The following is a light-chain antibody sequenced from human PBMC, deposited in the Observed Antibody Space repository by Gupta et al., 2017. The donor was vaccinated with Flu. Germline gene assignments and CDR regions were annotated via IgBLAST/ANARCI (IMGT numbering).Light chain of an antibody. V-gene: IGLV1-51*01. CDR1: RSDVGKNY. CDR2: DNN. CDR3: GIWDSSLSTPWV. J-gene: IGLJ1*01. Sequence: QSVLTQPPSVSAAPGQKVTIPCSGSRSDVGKNYVSWYQQLPGTAPKVLIYDNNKRPSGIPDRFSGSKSATSATLGISGLQPGDEADYYCGIWDSSLSTPWVFGTGTKVTVL.